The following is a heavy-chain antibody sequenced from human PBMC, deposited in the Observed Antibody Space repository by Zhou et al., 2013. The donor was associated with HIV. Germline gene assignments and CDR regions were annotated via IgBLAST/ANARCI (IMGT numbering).Heavy chain of an antibody. CDR1: GGTFSSYA. CDR3: ARDWSGVAARSFHYYYYYMDV. J-gene: IGHJ6*03. CDR2: IIPMFGRT. D-gene: IGHD6-6*01. V-gene: IGHV1-69*05. Sequence: QVQLVQSGAEVKKPGSSVNVSCKVSGGTFSSYAISWVRQAPGQGLEWMGGIIPMFGRTNYEQKFQGRVTITTDESTSTAYMELSSLRSEDTAVYYCARDWSGVAARSFHYYYYYMDVWGKGTTVTVSS.